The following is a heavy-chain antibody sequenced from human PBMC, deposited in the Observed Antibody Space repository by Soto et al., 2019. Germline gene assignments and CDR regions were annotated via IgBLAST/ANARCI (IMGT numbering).Heavy chain of an antibody. D-gene: IGHD3-10*02. Sequence: SVKVSCKASGGTFSSYAISWVRQAPGQGLEWMGGIIPIFGTANYAQKFQGRVTITADESTSTAYMELSSLRSEDTAVYYCARAVVRGARKGFYYYYGMDVWGQGTTVTVSS. V-gene: IGHV1-69*13. CDR3: ARAVVRGARKGFYYYYGMDV. CDR2: IIPIFGTA. CDR1: GGTFSSYA. J-gene: IGHJ6*02.